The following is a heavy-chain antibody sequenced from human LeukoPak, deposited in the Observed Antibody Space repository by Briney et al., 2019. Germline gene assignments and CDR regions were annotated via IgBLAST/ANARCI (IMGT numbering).Heavy chain of an antibody. J-gene: IGHJ4*02. CDR3: AREGEMATIPDLLDY. D-gene: IGHD5-24*01. Sequence: ASVKVSCKASGGTFSSYAISWVRQAPGQGLEWMGGIIPIFGTANYAQKFQGRVTITADESTSTAYMELSSLRSEDTAVYYCAREGEMATIPDLLDYWGQGTLVTVSS. V-gene: IGHV1-69*13. CDR2: IIPIFGTA. CDR1: GGTFSSYA.